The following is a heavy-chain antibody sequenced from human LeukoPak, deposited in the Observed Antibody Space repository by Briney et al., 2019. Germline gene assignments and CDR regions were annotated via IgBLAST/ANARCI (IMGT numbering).Heavy chain of an antibody. J-gene: IGHJ5*02. V-gene: IGHV4-34*01. Sequence: SETLSLTCAVYGGSFSGYYWSWIRQPPGKGLEWIGEINHSGSTNYNPSLKSRVTISVDTSKNQFSLKLSSVTAADTAVYYCARRYRFWSGYSPDNRFDPWGQGTLVTVSS. D-gene: IGHD3-3*01. CDR3: ARRYRFWSGYSPDNRFDP. CDR1: GGSFSGYY. CDR2: INHSGST.